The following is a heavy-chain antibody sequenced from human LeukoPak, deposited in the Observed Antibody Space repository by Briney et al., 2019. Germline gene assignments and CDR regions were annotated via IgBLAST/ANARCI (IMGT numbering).Heavy chain of an antibody. V-gene: IGHV3-23*01. CDR1: GFTFSSYG. J-gene: IGHJ6*03. CDR3: AKSADMLHYYYYMDV. D-gene: IGHD2-8*01. CDR2: ISGSGGST. Sequence: GGSLRLSCAASGFTFSSYGMSWVRQAPGEGLEWVSAISGSGGSTYYADSVKGRFTISRDNSKNTLYLQMNSLRAEDTAVYYCAKSADMLHYYYYMDVWGKGTSVTVSS.